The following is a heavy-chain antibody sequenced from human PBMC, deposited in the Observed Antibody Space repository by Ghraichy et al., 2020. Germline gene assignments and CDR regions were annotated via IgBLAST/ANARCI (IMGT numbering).Heavy chain of an antibody. CDR1: GFTFSSYA. Sequence: GGSLRLSCAASGFTFSSYAMSWVRQAPGKGLEWVSAISGSGGSTYYADPVKGRFTISRDNSKNTLYLQMNSLRAEDTAVYYCAKLRSPDYVWGSYRYWGQGTLVTVSS. CDR3: AKLRSPDYVWGSYRY. J-gene: IGHJ4*02. D-gene: IGHD3-16*02. CDR2: ISGSGGST. V-gene: IGHV3-23*01.